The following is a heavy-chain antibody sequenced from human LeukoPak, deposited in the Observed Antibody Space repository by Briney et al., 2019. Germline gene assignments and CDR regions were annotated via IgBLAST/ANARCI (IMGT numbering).Heavy chain of an antibody. V-gene: IGHV3-48*04. D-gene: IGHD4-17*01. Sequence: SGGSLRLSCAASGFTFSSYAMSWVRQAPGKGLEWISYINSVGGTTFYADSVKGRFTISRDNAKNTLYLQMDSLRAEDAAIYYCARSIMYGDHGEDIWGQGTVVAVSS. CDR1: GFTFSSYA. CDR2: INSVGGTT. CDR3: ARSIMYGDHGEDI. J-gene: IGHJ3*02.